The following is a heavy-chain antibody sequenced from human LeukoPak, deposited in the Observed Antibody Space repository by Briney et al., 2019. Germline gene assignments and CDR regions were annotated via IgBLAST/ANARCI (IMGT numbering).Heavy chain of an antibody. D-gene: IGHD3-22*01. CDR3: ARDEARYSSGYYPNWFDP. J-gene: IGHJ5*02. CDR1: GYTFTSYG. V-gene: IGHV1-18*01. Sequence: ASVKVSCKASGYTFTSYGISWVRQAPGQGLEWMGWISANNGNTNYAQKVQGRVTMTTDTSTSTAYMELRSLRSDDTAVYYCARDEARYSSGYYPNWFDPWGQGTLVTVSS. CDR2: ISANNGNT.